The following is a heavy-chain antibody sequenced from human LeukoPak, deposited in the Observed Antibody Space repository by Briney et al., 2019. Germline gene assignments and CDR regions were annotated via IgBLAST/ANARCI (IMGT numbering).Heavy chain of an antibody. CDR2: IYYSGNT. D-gene: IGHD4-23*01. CDR3: ARGLRDRYGGNSAAY. J-gene: IGHJ4*02. Sequence: SSETLSLTCNVSGDSINSGSFYWAWIRQPPGKGLEWIGSIYYSGNTYYNPSLKSRVAISVDTSKNQFSLKLSSVTAADTAVYYCARGLRDRYGGNSAAYWGQGTLVTVSS. V-gene: IGHV4-39*01. CDR1: GDSINSGSFY.